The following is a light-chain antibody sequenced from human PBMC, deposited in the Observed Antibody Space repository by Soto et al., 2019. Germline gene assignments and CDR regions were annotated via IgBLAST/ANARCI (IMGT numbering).Light chain of an antibody. V-gene: IGLV2-14*01. CDR1: SSDVGGYNY. J-gene: IGLJ2*01. CDR2: EVS. Sequence: QSALTQPASVSGSPGQSITISCTGTSSDVGGYNYVSWYQQHPGKAPKLMIYEVSNRPSGVSNHFSGSKSGNTASLTISGLQAEDEADSYCSSYTSSSNLVFGGGTQLTVL. CDR3: SSYTSSSNLV.